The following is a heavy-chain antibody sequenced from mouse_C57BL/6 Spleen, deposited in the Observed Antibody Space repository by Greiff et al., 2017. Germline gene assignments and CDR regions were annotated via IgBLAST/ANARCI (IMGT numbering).Heavy chain of an antibody. V-gene: IGHV1-72*01. D-gene: IGHD1-1*01. CDR1: GYTFTSYW. CDR3: VRPSLLLRFWFAY. CDR2: IDPNSGGT. J-gene: IGHJ3*01. Sequence: QVHVKQSGAELVKPGASVKLSCKASGYTFTSYWMHWVKQRPGRGLEWIGRIDPNSGGTKYNEKFKSKATLTVDKPSSTAYMQLSSLTSEDSAVYYCVRPSLLLRFWFAYWGQGTLVTVSA.